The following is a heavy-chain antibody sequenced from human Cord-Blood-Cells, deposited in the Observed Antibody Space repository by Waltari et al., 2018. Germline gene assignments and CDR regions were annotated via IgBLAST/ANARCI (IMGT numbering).Heavy chain of an antibody. Sequence: QVQLQQWGAGLLKPSETLSLTCAVYGGSFSGYSWSWIRKPPGKGLEWMGAINHSGSTTYNPSLKIRVTISVDTSKNQFSLKPSSVTAADTAVYYCASFHYYYMDVWGKGTTVTVSS. CDR1: GGSFSGYS. J-gene: IGHJ6*03. CDR2: INHSGST. V-gene: IGHV4-34*01. CDR3: ASFHYYYMDV.